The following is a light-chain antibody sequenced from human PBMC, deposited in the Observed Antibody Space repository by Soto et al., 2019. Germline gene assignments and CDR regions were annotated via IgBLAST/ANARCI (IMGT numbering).Light chain of an antibody. CDR2: EVT. V-gene: IGLV2-14*01. Sequence: QSVLTQPASVSGSPGQSITISCIGTSSDVGTYNYVSWYQQHPGKAPKLMIYEVTNRPSGISNRFSGSKSGNTASLTISGLQAEDEADYYCSSFTSSTTVFGTGTKVTVL. CDR1: SSDVGTYNY. J-gene: IGLJ1*01. CDR3: SSFTSSTTV.